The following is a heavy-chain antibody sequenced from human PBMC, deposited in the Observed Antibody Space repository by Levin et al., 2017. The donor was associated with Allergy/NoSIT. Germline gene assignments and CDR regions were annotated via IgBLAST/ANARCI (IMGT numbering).Heavy chain of an antibody. CDR2: IYSDESNT. J-gene: IGHJ6*02. V-gene: IGHV3-74*01. D-gene: IGHD6-19*01. CDR1: GFTFNGFW. CDR3: ARGWYYGMDV. Sequence: GGSLRLSCAASGFTFNGFWMHWVRQVPGKGLVWVSRIYSDESNTAYADSVKGRFTISRDNAKNTLFLQMNSLRAEDTAVYYWARGWYYGMDVWGQGTTVTVSS.